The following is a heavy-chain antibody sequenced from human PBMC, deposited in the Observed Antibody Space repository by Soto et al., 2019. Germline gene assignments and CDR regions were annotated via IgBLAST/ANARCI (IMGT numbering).Heavy chain of an antibody. CDR1: GYTFTSYA. J-gene: IGHJ4*02. CDR2: INAGNGNT. Sequence: QVQLVQSGAEVKKPGASVKVSCKASGYTFTSYAMHWVRQAPGQRLEWMGWINAGNGNTKYSQKFQGRVTITRDTSASTAYMELSSLRSEDTAVYYCARDCNYDSSGYYYVWLIDCEKFDYWGQGTLVNVSS. CDR3: ARDCNYDSSGYYYVWLIDCEKFDY. D-gene: IGHD3-22*01. V-gene: IGHV1-3*01.